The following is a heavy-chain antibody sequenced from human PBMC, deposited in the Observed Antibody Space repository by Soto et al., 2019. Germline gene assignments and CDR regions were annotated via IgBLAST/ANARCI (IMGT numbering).Heavy chain of an antibody. D-gene: IGHD3-10*01. CDR3: ARGNITMVRGVLGPFDY. CDR1: GGTFSSYA. V-gene: IGHV1-69*13. CDR2: IIPIFGTA. Sequence: SVKVSCKASGGTFSSYAISWVRQAPGQGLEWMGGIIPIFGTANYAQKFQGRVTITADESTSTAYMELSSLRSEDTAVYYCARGNITMVRGVLGPFDYWGQGTLVTVSS. J-gene: IGHJ4*02.